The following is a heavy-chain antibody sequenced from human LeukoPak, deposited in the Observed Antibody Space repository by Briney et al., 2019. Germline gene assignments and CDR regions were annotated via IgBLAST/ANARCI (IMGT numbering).Heavy chain of an antibody. CDR2: ISWNSGSI. CDR3: AKALPHCDYGDYGGAFDN. D-gene: IGHD4-17*01. V-gene: IGHV3-9*01. CDR1: GFTFDDYA. J-gene: IGHJ3*02. Sequence: GRSLRLSCAASGFTFDDYAMHWVRQAPGKGLEWVSGISWNSGSIGYADSVKGRFTISRDNAKNSLYLQMNSLRAEDTALYYCAKALPHCDYGDYGGAFDNWGQGTMVTVPS.